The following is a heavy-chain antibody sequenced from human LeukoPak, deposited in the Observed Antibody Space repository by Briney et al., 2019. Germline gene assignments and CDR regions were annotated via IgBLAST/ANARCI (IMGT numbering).Heavy chain of an antibody. V-gene: IGHV1-46*01. CDR2: INPIGGST. CDR1: GYTFTSYY. Sequence: ASVKVSCKASGYTFTSYYIHWGRQAPGQGLEWMGIINPIGGSTSYAQKFQGRVTMTRDTSTSTVYMELSSLRSEDTAVYYCARVSSGPIDYWGQGTLVTVSS. D-gene: IGHD6-19*01. CDR3: ARVSSGPIDY. J-gene: IGHJ4*02.